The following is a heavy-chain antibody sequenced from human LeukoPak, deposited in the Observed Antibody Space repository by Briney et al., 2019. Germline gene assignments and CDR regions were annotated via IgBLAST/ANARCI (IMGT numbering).Heavy chain of an antibody. Sequence: ASVKVSCTASGGTFSSYAISWVRQAPGQGLEWMGRIIPILGIANYAQKFQGRVTITADKSTSTAYMELSSLRSEDTAVYYCARADCSGGSCYSGGWDYYYYYGMDVWGQGTTVTVSS. CDR2: IIPILGIA. D-gene: IGHD2-15*01. CDR3: ARADCSGGSCYSGGWDYYYYYGMDV. V-gene: IGHV1-69*04. J-gene: IGHJ6*02. CDR1: GGTFSSYA.